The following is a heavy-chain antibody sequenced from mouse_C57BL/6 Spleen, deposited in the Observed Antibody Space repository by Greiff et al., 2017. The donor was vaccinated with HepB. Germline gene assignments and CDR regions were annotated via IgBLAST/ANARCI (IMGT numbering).Heavy chain of an antibody. V-gene: IGHV1-72*01. Sequence: QVQLQQPGAELVKPGASVKLSCKASGYTFTSYWMHWVKQRPGRGLEWIGRIDPNSGGTKYNEKFKSKATLTVDKPSSTAYMQLSSLTSEDSAVYYCASYGITTVVAYYYAMDYWGQGTSVTVSS. CDR1: GYTFTSYW. CDR2: IDPNSGGT. D-gene: IGHD1-1*01. J-gene: IGHJ4*01. CDR3: ASYGITTVVAYYYAMDY.